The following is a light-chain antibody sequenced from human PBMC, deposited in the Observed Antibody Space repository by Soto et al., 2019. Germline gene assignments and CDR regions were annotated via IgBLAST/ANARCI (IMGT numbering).Light chain of an antibody. Sequence: DIQMTQSPSSLSASVGDRVTITCRASQSISSYLNWYQQKPGKTPKLLISAASNLQGAAPSRFSGSGSGADFALTISSLQPEDFGTYYCQQSYSFPWTFGQGTKVEIK. CDR2: AAS. CDR1: QSISSY. CDR3: QQSYSFPWT. V-gene: IGKV1-39*01. J-gene: IGKJ1*01.